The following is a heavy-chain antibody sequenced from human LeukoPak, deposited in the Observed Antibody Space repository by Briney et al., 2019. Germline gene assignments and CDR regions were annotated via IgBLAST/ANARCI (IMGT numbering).Heavy chain of an antibody. CDR1: GGSFSGYY. J-gene: IGHJ5*02. CDR2: INHSGST. D-gene: IGHD6-13*01. Sequence: SETLSLTCAVYGGSFSGYYWSWIRQPPGKGLEWIGEINHSGSTNYNPSLKSRVTISVDTSKNQFSLKLSSVTAADTAVYYCARGSSWYGNHYWFDPWGQGTLVTVSS. V-gene: IGHV4-34*01. CDR3: ARGSSWYGNHYWFDP.